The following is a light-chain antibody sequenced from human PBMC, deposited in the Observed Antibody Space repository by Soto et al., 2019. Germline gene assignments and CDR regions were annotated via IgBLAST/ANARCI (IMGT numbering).Light chain of an antibody. CDR2: DAS. Sequence: EIVLIQSPATLSLSPGERATLSCRASQSVSSNLAWYQQNRGQAPRLLIFDASNRATGIPARFSGSGSGTDFTLTISSLEPEDFAVYYCQQHINWPLTFGGGTKV. J-gene: IGKJ4*01. V-gene: IGKV3-11*01. CDR1: QSVSSN. CDR3: QQHINWPLT.